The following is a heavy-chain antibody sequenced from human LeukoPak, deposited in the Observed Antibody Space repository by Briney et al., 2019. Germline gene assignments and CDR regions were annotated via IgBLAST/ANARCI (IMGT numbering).Heavy chain of an antibody. CDR3: ARGGYSSSPDY. Sequence: GGSLRLSCAASGFTLSDYYMSWIRQAPGKGLEWVSYISSSSSYTNYADSVKGRFTISRDNAKNSLYLQMNSLRAEDTAVYYCARGGYSSSPDYWGQGTLVTVSS. J-gene: IGHJ4*02. V-gene: IGHV3-11*06. CDR2: ISSSSSYT. CDR1: GFTLSDYY. D-gene: IGHD6-13*01.